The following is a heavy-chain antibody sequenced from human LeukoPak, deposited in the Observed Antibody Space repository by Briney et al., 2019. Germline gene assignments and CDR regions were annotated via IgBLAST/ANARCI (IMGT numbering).Heavy chain of an antibody. CDR2: ISDDGSNK. J-gene: IGHJ4*02. CDR3: ARGPPYSSGWLRYFDY. CDR1: GFTFSSYA. Sequence: GGSLRVSCAASGFTFSSYAMHWVRQAPGKGLEWVAVISDDGSNKYYADSVKGRFTISRDNSKNTLYLQMNSLRAEDTAVYYCARGPPYSSGWLRYFDYWGQGTLVTVSS. V-gene: IGHV3-30-3*01. D-gene: IGHD6-19*01.